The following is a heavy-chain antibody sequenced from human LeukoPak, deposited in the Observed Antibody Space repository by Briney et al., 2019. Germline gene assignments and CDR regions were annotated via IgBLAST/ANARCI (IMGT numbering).Heavy chain of an antibody. CDR3: ARVYYCSSTSCYPYYFDY. CDR2: IYPGDSDT. CDR1: GYSFTSYW. D-gene: IGHD2-2*01. Sequence: GESLKISCKGSGYSFTSYWIGWVRQMPGKGLEWMGIIYPGDSDTRYSPSFQGQVTISADKSISTAYLQWSSLEASDTAMYYCARVYYCSSTSCYPYYFDYWGQGALVTVSS. V-gene: IGHV5-51*01. J-gene: IGHJ4*02.